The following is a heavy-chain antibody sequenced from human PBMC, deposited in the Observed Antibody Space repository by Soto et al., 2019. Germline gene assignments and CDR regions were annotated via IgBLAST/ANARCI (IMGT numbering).Heavy chain of an antibody. D-gene: IGHD1-26*01. CDR3: ARPNRFSGPYYYFDY. CDR1: GFTFSSFE. CDR2: ISTSGRTI. J-gene: IGHJ4*02. Sequence: EVQLVDSGGGLVQPGGSLRLSCAASGFTFSSFEMHWVRQAPGKGLEWVSYISTSGRTIYYAESVKGRFTIYRDNAKNSLSLQMNILRAEDTAVYYCARPNRFSGPYYYFDYWGQGTLVTVSS. V-gene: IGHV3-48*03.